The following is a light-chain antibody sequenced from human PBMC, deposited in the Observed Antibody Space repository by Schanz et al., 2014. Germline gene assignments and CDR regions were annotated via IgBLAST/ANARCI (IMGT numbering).Light chain of an antibody. J-gene: IGLJ2*01. CDR2: GND. CDR3: AAWDDSLNGPV. V-gene: IGLV1-44*01. CDR1: NSNIGSNT. Sequence: QSVLTQPPSASGTPGQRVTVSCSGRNSNIGSNTVDWYQQLPGTAPKLLIYGNDQRPSGVPDRFSGSKSGTSASLAISGLQSEDEADYFCAAWDDSLNGPVFGGGTKLTVL.